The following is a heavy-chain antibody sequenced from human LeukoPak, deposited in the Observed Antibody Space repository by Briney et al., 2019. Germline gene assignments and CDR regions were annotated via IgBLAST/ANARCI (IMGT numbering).Heavy chain of an antibody. CDR1: GYSISSGYY. CDR3: ARDLIGRYYYGSGQFDP. CDR2: IYHSGST. Sequence: SETLSLTCTVPGYSISSGYYWGWIRQPPGKGLEWIGSIYHSGSTYYNPSLKSRVTISVDKSKNQFSLKLSSVTAADTAVYYCARDLIGRYYYGSGQFDPWGQGTLVTVSS. V-gene: IGHV4-38-2*02. J-gene: IGHJ5*02. D-gene: IGHD3-10*01.